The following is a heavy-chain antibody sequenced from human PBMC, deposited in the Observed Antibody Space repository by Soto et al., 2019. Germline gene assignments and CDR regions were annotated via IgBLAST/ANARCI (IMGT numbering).Heavy chain of an antibody. CDR1: GYSISSGYY. V-gene: IGHV4-38-2*01. CDR2: IYHSGST. D-gene: IGHD6-13*01. Sequence: SETLSLTCAVSGYSISSGYYWGWIRQPPGKGLEWIGSIYHSGSTYYNPSLKSRVTISVDTSKNQFSLKLSSVTAADTAVYYCASSDLGSSWGAWFDPWGQGTLVTVSS. J-gene: IGHJ5*02. CDR3: ASSDLGSSWGAWFDP.